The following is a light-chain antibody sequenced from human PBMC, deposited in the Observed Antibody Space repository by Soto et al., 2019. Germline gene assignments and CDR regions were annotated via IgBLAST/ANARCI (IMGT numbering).Light chain of an antibody. Sequence: QSVLTQPASVSGSPGQSIAISCTGTSSDVGDYNYVSWYQQHPGKAPKLIIYDVSDRPSGVSSRLSGSKSGNTASLTTSGLQPEDEADYYCSSYTSSTPPYVFGTGTKVTVL. J-gene: IGLJ1*01. V-gene: IGLV2-14*01. CDR3: SSYTSSTPPYV. CDR1: SSDVGDYNY. CDR2: DVS.